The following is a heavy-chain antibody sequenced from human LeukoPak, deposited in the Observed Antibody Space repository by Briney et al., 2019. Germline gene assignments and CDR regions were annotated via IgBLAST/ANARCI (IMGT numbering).Heavy chain of an antibody. V-gene: IGHV3-30*18. D-gene: IGHD5-18*01. CDR2: ISYDGSHK. CDR1: GFTFSTYG. J-gene: IGHJ5*02. Sequence: GGSLRLSCAASGFTFSTYGMHWLRQAPGKGLEWVAVISYDGSHKYYADSMKGRFSISRDNSKNTLYLQMNSLIADDMAVYYCAKGARGDTVTSIVGLNWFDPWGQGTLVTVSS. CDR3: AKGARGDTVTSIVGLNWFDP.